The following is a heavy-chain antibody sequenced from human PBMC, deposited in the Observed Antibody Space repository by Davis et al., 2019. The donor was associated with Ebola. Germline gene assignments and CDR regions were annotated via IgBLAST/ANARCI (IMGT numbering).Heavy chain of an antibody. V-gene: IGHV1-18*04. CDR2: INPHNGNT. CDR1: SFSFSYYL. D-gene: IGHD1-1*01. J-gene: IGHJ4*02. CDR3: ARAQFPTTSDH. Sequence: ASVKVSCTASSFSFSYYLFTLVRQAPGQGLEWMGWINPHNGNTNYAQNVQGRVIMTSDTATTTAYMEVGSLRSDDTAVYYCARAQFPTTSDHWGQGTLVTVST.